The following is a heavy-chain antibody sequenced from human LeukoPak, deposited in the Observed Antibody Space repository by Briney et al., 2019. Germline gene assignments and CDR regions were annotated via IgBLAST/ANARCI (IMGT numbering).Heavy chain of an antibody. CDR1: GSTFTRHN. CDR3: ARRTTSAFDI. V-gene: IGHV3-21*01. D-gene: IGHD1-1*01. J-gene: IGHJ3*02. CDR2: ISGDSTYI. Sequence: GGSLRLSCAGSGSTFTRHNITWVRQAPGKGLEWISSISGDSTYIHYADSVKGRFTISRDDAKNSLYLHMNSLRAEDTAVYYCARRTTSAFDIWGQGTMVTLSS.